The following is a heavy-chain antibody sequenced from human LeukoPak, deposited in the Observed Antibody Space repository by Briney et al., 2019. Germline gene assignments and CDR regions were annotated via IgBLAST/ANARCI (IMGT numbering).Heavy chain of an antibody. CDR1: GFTFSSYS. Sequence: PGGSLRLSCAASGFTFSSYSMNWVRQAPGKGLEWVSYISSSSTIYYADSVKGRFTISRDNAKNSLYLQMNSLRDEDTAVYYCARNPQGCMDVWGQGTTVTVSS. J-gene: IGHJ6*02. V-gene: IGHV3-48*02. CDR3: ARNPQGCMDV. CDR2: ISSSSTI.